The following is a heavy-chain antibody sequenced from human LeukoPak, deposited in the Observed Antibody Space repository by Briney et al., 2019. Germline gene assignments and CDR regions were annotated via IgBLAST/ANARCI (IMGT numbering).Heavy chain of an antibody. D-gene: IGHD2-21*01. J-gene: IGHJ4*02. V-gene: IGHV3-30*02. CDR2: IQFHGSDI. CDR1: GFTFSNSG. Sequence: GGSLRLSCAASGFTFSNSGMHWVRQAPGRGLEWVAFIQFHGSDIFYADSVEGRFTISRDNARNSLDLHMSSLGAEDTAVYYCAREGDGSRYYFDYWGQGILVTVSS. CDR3: AREGDGSRYYFDY.